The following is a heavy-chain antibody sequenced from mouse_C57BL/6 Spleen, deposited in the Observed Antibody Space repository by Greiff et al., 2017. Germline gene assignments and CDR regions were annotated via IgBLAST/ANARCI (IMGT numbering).Heavy chain of an antibody. V-gene: IGHV5-4*01. CDR3: ARDPGYGSSSFDY. CDR1: GFTFSSYA. J-gene: IGHJ2*01. CDR2: LSDGGSYT. Sequence: EVMLVESGGGLVKPGGSLKLSCAASGFTFSSYAMSWVRQTPEKRLEWVATLSDGGSYTYYPDNVKGRFTISRDNAKNNLYLQMSHLKSEDTAMYYCARDPGYGSSSFDYWGQGTTLTVSS. D-gene: IGHD1-1*01.